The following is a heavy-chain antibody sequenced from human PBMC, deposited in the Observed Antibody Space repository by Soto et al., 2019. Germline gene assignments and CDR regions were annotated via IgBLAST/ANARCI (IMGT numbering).Heavy chain of an antibody. CDR1: GYTFTGYY. Sequence: QVQLVQSGAEVKKPGASVKVSCKASGYTFTGYYMHWVRQAPGQGLEGMGWINPNSGGTNYAQKFQGWVTITRDTSISTAYMELSRLRSDDTAVYYCARAGIIAAAGYYYYGMDVWGQGTTVTVSS. D-gene: IGHD6-13*01. V-gene: IGHV1-2*04. CDR2: INPNSGGT. J-gene: IGHJ6*02. CDR3: ARAGIIAAAGYYYYGMDV.